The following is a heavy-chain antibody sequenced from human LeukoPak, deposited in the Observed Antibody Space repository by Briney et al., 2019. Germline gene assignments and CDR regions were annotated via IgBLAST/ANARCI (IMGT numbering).Heavy chain of an antibody. V-gene: IGHV4-39*01. J-gene: IGHJ3*02. Sequence: PSETLSLTCTVSGGSISSSSYYWGWIRQPPGKGLEWIGSIYYRGSTYYNPSLKSRVTISVDTSKNQFSLKLSSVTAADAAVYYCARGLGYGSGSYYLGFDIWGQGTMVTVSS. CDR2: IYYRGST. CDR1: GGSISSSSYY. D-gene: IGHD3-10*01. CDR3: ARGLGYGSGSYYLGFDI.